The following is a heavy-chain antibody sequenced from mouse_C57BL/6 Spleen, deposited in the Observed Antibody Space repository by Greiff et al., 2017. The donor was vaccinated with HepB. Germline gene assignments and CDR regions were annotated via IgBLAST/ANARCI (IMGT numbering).Heavy chain of an antibody. V-gene: IGHV1-7*01. CDR2: INPSSGYT. J-gene: IGHJ1*03. CDR1: GYTFTSYW. CDR3: ARSDYSNYGYFDV. Sequence: QVQLQQSGAELAKPGASVKLSCKASGYTFTSYWMHWVKQRPGQGLEWIGYINPSSGYTKYNQKFKDKATLTADKSSSTAYMQLSSLTYEDSAVYYCARSDYSNYGYFDVWGTGTTVTVSS. D-gene: IGHD2-5*01.